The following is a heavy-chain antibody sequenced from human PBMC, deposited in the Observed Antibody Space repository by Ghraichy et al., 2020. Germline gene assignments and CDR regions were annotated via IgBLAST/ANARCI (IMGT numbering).Heavy chain of an antibody. D-gene: IGHD3-16*01. CDR3: ARGAVINFGYDYYYYMNV. CDR1: GGSISSYY. CDR2: TYYSGST. V-gene: IGHV4-59*01. J-gene: IGHJ6*03. Sequence: SETLSLTCTVSGGSISSYYWTWIRQPPGKGLEWIGYTYYSGSTNYNPALKSRVTISVDTSKNQFALKLSSVTAADTAVYYCARGAVINFGYDYYYYMNVWGKETTVTVFS.